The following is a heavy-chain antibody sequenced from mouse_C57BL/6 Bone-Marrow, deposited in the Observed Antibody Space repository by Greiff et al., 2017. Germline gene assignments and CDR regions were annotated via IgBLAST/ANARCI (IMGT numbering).Heavy chain of an antibody. CDR3: AKDDYDADYYARDY. J-gene: IGHJ4*01. Sequence: VKLQQSGPGLVQPSQSLSITCTVSGFSLTSYGVHWVRQSPGKGLEWLGVIWRGGSTDYNAAFMSRLSITKDNSKSQVFFKMNSLQADDTAIYYCAKDDYDADYYARDYWGQGTSVTVSS. CDR1: GFSLTSYG. CDR2: IWRGGST. D-gene: IGHD2-4*01. V-gene: IGHV2-5*01.